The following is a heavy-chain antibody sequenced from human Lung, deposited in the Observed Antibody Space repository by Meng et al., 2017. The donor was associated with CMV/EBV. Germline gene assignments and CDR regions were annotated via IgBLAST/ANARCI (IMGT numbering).Heavy chain of an antibody. CDR3: SRGEGAIAVVPAANYYGMDV. CDR1: SGSFSGYY. CDR2: INQSGSP. V-gene: IGHV4-34*01. J-gene: IGHJ6*02. Sequence: LXXAINSGSFSGYYWSWIRQPPGGAMEWIGEINQSGSPNYNPSLKSRVTMSIDTSEDQFSLKLSSVTAADTAVYYCSRGEGAIAVVPAANYYGMDVWGQGTXVTVSS. D-gene: IGHD2-2*01.